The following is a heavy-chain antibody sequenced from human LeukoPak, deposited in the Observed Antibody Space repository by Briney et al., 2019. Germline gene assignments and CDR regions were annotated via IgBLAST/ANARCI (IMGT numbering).Heavy chain of an antibody. CDR1: GYTFTGYY. CDR2: INPNSGST. V-gene: IGHV1-2*02. Sequence: GASVKVSCKASGYTFTGYYMHWVRQAPGQGLEWMGWINPNSGSTNYAQKFQGRVTMTRDTSISTAYMELSRLRSDDTAVYYCARGPPHIVVVPAAIPRYNWFDPWGQGTLVTVSS. CDR3: ARGPPHIVVVPAAIPRYNWFDP. D-gene: IGHD2-2*01. J-gene: IGHJ5*02.